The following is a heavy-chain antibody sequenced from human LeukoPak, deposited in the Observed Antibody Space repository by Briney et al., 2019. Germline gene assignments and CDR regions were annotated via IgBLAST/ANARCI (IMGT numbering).Heavy chain of an antibody. Sequence: PSETLSLTCTVSGGSISSSSYYWGWIRQPPGKGLEWIGSIYYSGSTYYNPSLKSRVTISVDTCKNQFSLKLSSVTAADTAVYYCARGLRNGSGRKYVHSGGAFDIWGQGTMVTVSS. D-gene: IGHD3-10*01. CDR2: IYYSGST. CDR1: GGSISSSSYY. V-gene: IGHV4-39*07. J-gene: IGHJ3*02. CDR3: ARGLRNGSGRKYVHSGGAFDI.